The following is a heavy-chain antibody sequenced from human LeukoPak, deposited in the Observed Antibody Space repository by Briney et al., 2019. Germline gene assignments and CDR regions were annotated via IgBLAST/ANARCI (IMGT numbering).Heavy chain of an antibody. D-gene: IGHD2-2*01. CDR3: TRTYCSSTSGYENY. CDR2: IRSKAYGGTT. J-gene: IGHJ4*02. Sequence: GGSLRLSCTASGFTFGDYAMSWVRQAPGKGLEWVGFIRSKAYGGTTEYAASVKGRFTISRDDSKSIAYLQMNSLKTEDTAVYYCTRTYCSSTSGYENYWGQGTLVTVSS. CDR1: GFTFGDYA. V-gene: IGHV3-49*04.